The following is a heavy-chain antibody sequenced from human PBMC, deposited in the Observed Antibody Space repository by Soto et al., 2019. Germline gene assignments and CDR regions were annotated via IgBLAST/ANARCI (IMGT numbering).Heavy chain of an antibody. CDR1: GFTFTSYS. CDR3: ARGGNGFDF. D-gene: IGHD5-12*01. J-gene: IGHJ4*02. V-gene: IGHV3-21*01. Sequence: GGSLRLSCAASGFTFTSYSLNWVRQAPGKGLEWVSSISSSGGFIFYADSVKGRFTISRDNARKSVYLEMNSLRAEDTALYYCARGGNGFDFWGQGTLVTVS. CDR2: ISSSGGFI.